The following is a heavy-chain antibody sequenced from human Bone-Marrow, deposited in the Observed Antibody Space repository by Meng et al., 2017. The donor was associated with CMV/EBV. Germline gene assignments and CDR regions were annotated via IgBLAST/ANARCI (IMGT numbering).Heavy chain of an antibody. J-gene: IGHJ4*02. Sequence: ASVKVSCKASGYTFTSYDINWVRQATGQGLEWMGWMNPNSGNTGYAQKFQGRVTMTGNTSISTAYMELRSLRSDDTAVYYCARDVALLWFGELLSGFDYWGQGTLVTVSS. CDR2: MNPNSGNT. V-gene: IGHV1-8*01. CDR1: GYTFTSYD. CDR3: ARDVALLWFGELLSGFDY. D-gene: IGHD3-10*01.